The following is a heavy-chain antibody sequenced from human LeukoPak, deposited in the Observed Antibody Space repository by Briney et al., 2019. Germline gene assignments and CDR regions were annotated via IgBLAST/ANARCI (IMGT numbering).Heavy chain of an antibody. CDR2: ISGSGGST. D-gene: IGHD3-22*01. V-gene: IGHV3-23*01. CDR1: GFTFSSYA. CDR3: AKDAYYYDSSGSTY. J-gene: IGHJ4*02. Sequence: GGSLRLSCAASGFTFSSYAMSWVRQAPGKGVEWVSAISGSGGSTYYADSVKGGFTISRDNSKNTLYLQMNSLRAEDTAVYYCAKDAYYYDSSGSTYWGQGTLVTVSS.